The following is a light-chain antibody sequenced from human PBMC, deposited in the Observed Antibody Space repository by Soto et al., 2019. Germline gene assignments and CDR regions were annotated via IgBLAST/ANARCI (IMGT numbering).Light chain of an antibody. CDR1: QSISTN. CDR3: QQYNNWPPDYT. J-gene: IGKJ2*01. Sequence: EIVMTQSPATLSVSPGERATLFCRASQSISTNLAWYQQKPGQAPRLLIYGASTRATGIPASFSGSGSGTEFTLTISSLQSEDFAVYYCQQYNNWPPDYTFGQGTKLEIK. CDR2: GAS. V-gene: IGKV3-15*01.